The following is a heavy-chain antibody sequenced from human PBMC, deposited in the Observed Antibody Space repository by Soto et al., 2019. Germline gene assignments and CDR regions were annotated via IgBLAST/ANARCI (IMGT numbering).Heavy chain of an antibody. Sequence: QIQLVQSGAEEKKPGASVKVSCKASGYTFTSYAMHWVRQAPGQRLEWMGWINAGNGNTKYSQKFQGRVTITRDTSASSAYSELSILRSEDTAVYDCARGSCYYYCVDYWGQGTLVTVSS. D-gene: IGHD3-22*01. CDR3: ARGSCYYYCVDY. CDR1: GYTFTSYA. CDR2: INAGNGNT. J-gene: IGHJ4*02. V-gene: IGHV1-3*05.